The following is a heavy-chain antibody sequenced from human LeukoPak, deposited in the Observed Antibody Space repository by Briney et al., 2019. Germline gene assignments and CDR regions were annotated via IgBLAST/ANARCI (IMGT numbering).Heavy chain of an antibody. Sequence: ASVKVSCKASGYSFTDYYIHWARQAPGQGLEWMGWINPKGGGINYAPEFQGRVTMTRDTSISTAYMELSRLRSDDTAVYYCARGRGIVGATRLYYFDYWGQGTLVTVSS. CDR1: GYSFTDYY. V-gene: IGHV1-2*02. CDR2: INPKGGGI. D-gene: IGHD1-26*01. J-gene: IGHJ4*02. CDR3: ARGRGIVGATRLYYFDY.